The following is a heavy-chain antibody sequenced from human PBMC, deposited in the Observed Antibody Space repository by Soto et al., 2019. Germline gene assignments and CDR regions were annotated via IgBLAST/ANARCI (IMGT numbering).Heavy chain of an antibody. CDR3: AKAASAVAGNHAFDY. J-gene: IGHJ4*02. V-gene: IGHV3-30*18. Sequence: GGSLRLSCAASGFTFSSYGMHWVRQAPGKGLEWVAVISYDGSNKYYADSVKGRFTISRDNSKNTLYLQMNSLRAEDTAVYYCAKAASAVAGNHAFDYWGQGTLVTVSS. D-gene: IGHD6-19*01. CDR2: ISYDGSNK. CDR1: GFTFSSYG.